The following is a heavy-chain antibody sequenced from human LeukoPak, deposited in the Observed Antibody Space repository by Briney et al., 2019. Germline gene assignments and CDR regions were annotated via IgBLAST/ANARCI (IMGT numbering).Heavy chain of an antibody. J-gene: IGHJ4*02. Sequence: SETLSLTCTVSGGSISNYYWSWIRQPAGKGLEWIGRIYTSGSTNYNPSLKSRVSISVDTSKNQFSLKLSSVTAADVAVYYCTSAGSYWVDSWGQGTLVTVSS. D-gene: IGHD3-10*01. CDR3: TSAGSYWVDS. CDR2: IYTSGST. V-gene: IGHV4-4*07. CDR1: GGSISNYY.